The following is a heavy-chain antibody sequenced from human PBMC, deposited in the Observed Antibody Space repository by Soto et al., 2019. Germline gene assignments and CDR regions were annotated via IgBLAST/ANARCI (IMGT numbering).Heavy chain of an antibody. Sequence: GGSLRLSCAASGFTFSSYAMSWVRQAPGKGLEWVSAISGSGGSTYYADSVKGRFTISRDNSKNTLYLQMNSLRAEDTAVYYCAKNSGMATIYYYYYGTDVWGQGTTVNVSS. CDR3: AKNSGMATIYYYYYGTDV. D-gene: IGHD3-10*01. CDR2: ISGSGGST. CDR1: GFTFSSYA. J-gene: IGHJ6*02. V-gene: IGHV3-23*01.